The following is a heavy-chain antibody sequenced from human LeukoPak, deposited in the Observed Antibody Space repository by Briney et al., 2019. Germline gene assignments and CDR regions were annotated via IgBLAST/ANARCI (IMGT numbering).Heavy chain of an antibody. Sequence: PGGSLRLSCAASGFTFSSCWMSWVRQAPGKGLEWVANIKQDGSEKYYVDSVKGRFTISRDNAKNSLYLQMNSLRAEDTAVYYCAREGTIFGVVKGYYYMDVWGKGTTVTVSS. CDR1: GFTFSSCW. CDR3: AREGTIFGVVKGYYYMDV. CDR2: IKQDGSEK. V-gene: IGHV3-7*01. D-gene: IGHD3-3*01. J-gene: IGHJ6*03.